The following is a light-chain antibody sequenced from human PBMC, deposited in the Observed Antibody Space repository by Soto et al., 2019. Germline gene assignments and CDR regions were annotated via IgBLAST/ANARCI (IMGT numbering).Light chain of an antibody. J-gene: IGKJ5*01. CDR3: QQYTGPPTT. V-gene: IGKV3-20*01. CDR1: PSVTNF. Sequence: EIVMTQSPATLSVSPGGRATLSCRASPSVTNFLAWYQQKPGQAPRLLIYGASTRAAGIPDRFSGSGSGTDFTLTITRLEPEDSAVYFCQQYTGPPTTFGQGTRLEIK. CDR2: GAS.